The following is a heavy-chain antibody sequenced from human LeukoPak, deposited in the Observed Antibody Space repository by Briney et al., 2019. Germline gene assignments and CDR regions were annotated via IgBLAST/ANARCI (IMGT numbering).Heavy chain of an antibody. D-gene: IGHD3-16*01. CDR3: ARAPPDYVWGGAFDI. Sequence: PGGSLRLSCAASGFTFSSYSMNWVRQAPGKGLEWVSSISSSSSYIYYADSVKGRFTISRDNAKNSLYLQMNSLRAEDTAVYYCARAPPDYVWGGAFDIWGQGTMVTVSS. V-gene: IGHV3-21*01. J-gene: IGHJ3*02. CDR1: GFTFSSYS. CDR2: ISSSSSYI.